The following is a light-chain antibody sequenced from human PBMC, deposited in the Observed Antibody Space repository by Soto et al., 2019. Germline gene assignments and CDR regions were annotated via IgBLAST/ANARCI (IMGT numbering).Light chain of an antibody. CDR2: EVT. J-gene: IGLJ3*02. V-gene: IGLV2-23*02. CDR1: SSDVGNYDL. Sequence: QSALTQPASVSGSPGQSITISCTGTSSDVGNYDLVSWYQQHPGKAPKLMIYEVTERPSGVSNRFSGSKSGNTASLTISGLEAEDEADYYCCSYAGSRTWVFGAGTQLTVL. CDR3: CSYAGSRTWV.